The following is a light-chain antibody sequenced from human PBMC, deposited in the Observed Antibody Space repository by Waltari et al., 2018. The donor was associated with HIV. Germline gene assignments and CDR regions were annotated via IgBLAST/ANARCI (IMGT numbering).Light chain of an antibody. CDR3: QQYDTFPPIT. CDR1: QDIGTN. CDR2: DAS. J-gene: IGKJ5*01. V-gene: IGKV1-33*01. Sequence: EIQRTQSPSSLSASVGDRVTISCQASQDIGTNLNWFKQKPGKAPKVLIYDASNLEPGVPSRFSGSGSGTDFSFTISSLQPEDIATYFCQQYDTFPPITFGQGTRLDIK.